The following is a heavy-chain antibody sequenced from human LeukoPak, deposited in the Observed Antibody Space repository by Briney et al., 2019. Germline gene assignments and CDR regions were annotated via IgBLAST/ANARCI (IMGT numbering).Heavy chain of an antibody. CDR1: GYTFINNW. J-gene: IGHJ4*02. CDR2: INPSGGST. CDR3: ARGPQVYDIRDSTAAKIDY. Sequence: ASVKVSCKASGYTFINNWMHWVRQAPGQGLEWMGIINPSGGSTSYAQKFQGRVTMTRDMSTSTVYMDLSSLRSEDTAVYYCARGPQVYDIRDSTAAKIDYWGQGTLVTVSS. D-gene: IGHD3-16*01. V-gene: IGHV1-46*01.